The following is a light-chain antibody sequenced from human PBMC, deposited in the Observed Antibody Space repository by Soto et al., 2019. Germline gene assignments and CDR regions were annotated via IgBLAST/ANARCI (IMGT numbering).Light chain of an antibody. CDR1: QSVSSN. J-gene: IGKJ3*01. CDR3: QQYNNWFT. CDR2: AAS. Sequence: EIVMTQSPATLSVSPGERATLSCRASQSVSSNLAWYQQKPGQAPRLLIYAASTRATGIPARFSGSGSGTEFTLTISSLQSEDFAVYYCQQYNNWFTFGPGTKVDIK. V-gene: IGKV3-15*01.